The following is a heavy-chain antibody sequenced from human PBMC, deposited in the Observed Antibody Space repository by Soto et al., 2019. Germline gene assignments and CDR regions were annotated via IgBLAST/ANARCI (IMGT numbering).Heavy chain of an antibody. CDR3: AKSGSYYNPYYHYGMDV. Sequence: QLQLQESGSGLVKPSQTLSLTCAVSGGSISSGGYSWRWIRQPPGKGLEWIGYIYHSGSTYYNPSRKSRVTISVDRSKNQFSLKLSSLTASDTAVYYCAKSGSYYNPYYHYGMDVWGQGTTVTVSS. J-gene: IGHJ6*02. CDR2: IYHSGST. CDR1: GGSISSGGYS. V-gene: IGHV4-30-2*01. D-gene: IGHD3-10*01.